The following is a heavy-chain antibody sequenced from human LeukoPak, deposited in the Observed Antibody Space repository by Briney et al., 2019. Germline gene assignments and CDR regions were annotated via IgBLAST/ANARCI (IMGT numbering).Heavy chain of an antibody. CDR2: ISSSSSYI. D-gene: IGHD2-15*01. J-gene: IGHJ5*02. Sequence: GGPLRLSCAASGFTFSSYSMNWVRQAPGKGLEWVSSISSSSSYIYYADSVKGRFTISRDNAKNSLYLQMNSLRAEDTAVYYCARDPPYCSGGSCYPPRAWFDPWGQGTLVTVSS. CDR1: GFTFSSYS. V-gene: IGHV3-21*01. CDR3: ARDPPYCSGGSCYPPRAWFDP.